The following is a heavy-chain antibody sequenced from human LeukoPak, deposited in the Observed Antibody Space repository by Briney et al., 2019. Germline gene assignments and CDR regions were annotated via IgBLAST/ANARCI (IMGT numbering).Heavy chain of an antibody. V-gene: IGHV1-2*02. Sequence: ASVKVSCKASGYTFTGYYMHWVRQAPGQGLEWMGWINPNSGGTNYAQEFQGRVTMTRDTSISTAYMELSRLRSDDTAVYYCARDDITIFGVVSFDYWGQGTLVTVSS. CDR3: ARDDITIFGVVSFDY. CDR2: INPNSGGT. CDR1: GYTFTGYY. D-gene: IGHD3-3*01. J-gene: IGHJ4*02.